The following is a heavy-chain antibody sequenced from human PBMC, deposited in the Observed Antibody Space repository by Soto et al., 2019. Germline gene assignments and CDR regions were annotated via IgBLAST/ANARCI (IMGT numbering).Heavy chain of an antibody. D-gene: IGHD2-15*01. V-gene: IGHV4-31*03. CDR1: GDSIRSASYH. J-gene: IGHJ4*02. CDR2: IYYSGTT. Sequence: SETLSLTCTVSGDSIRSASYHWTWIRQHPGKGLEWIGYIYYSGTTSYNPSLKSRATISVDTSKNQFSLKLTSVTAADTAVYYCASSLRISLGEIDYWGQGSLVTVSS. CDR3: ASSLRISLGEIDY.